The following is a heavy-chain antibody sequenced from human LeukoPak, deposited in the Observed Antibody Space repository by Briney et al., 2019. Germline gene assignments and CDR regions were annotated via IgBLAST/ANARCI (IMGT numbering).Heavy chain of an antibody. Sequence: SETLSLTCSVSGDSISSSNFHWGWIRPSPGKGLEWIGTIDYRGRTSYNPSLNNRVTISVDTSKNQFSLKLNSVTAADTAIYYCARQGAITARRTHYYAMDVWGPGTTVTVSS. CDR3: ARQGAITARRTHYYAMDV. V-gene: IGHV4-39*01. D-gene: IGHD1-20*01. J-gene: IGHJ6*02. CDR2: IDYRGRT. CDR1: GDSISSSNFH.